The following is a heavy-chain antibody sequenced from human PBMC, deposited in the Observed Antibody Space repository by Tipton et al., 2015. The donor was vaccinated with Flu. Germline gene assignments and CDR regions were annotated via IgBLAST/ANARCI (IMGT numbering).Heavy chain of an antibody. CDR2: ISWNSGSI. D-gene: IGHD1-26*01. CDR1: GFTFDDYA. J-gene: IGHJ4*02. Sequence: SLRLSCAASGFTFDDYAMHWVRQAPGKGLEWVSGISWNSGSIGYADSVKGRFTISRDNAKNSLYLQMNSLRAEDTALYYCAKAVGGSYFYFDYWGQGTLVTVSS. V-gene: IGHV3-9*01. CDR3: AKAVGGSYFYFDY.